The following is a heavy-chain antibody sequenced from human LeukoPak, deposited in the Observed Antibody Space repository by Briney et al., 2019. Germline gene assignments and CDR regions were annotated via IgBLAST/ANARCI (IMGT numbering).Heavy chain of an antibody. CDR3: ARPRLLYGSGPILV. Sequence: SETLSLTCTVSGDSISSSSYSWTWIRQPPGKGLEWIGEMSHSGYPNYNPSLKSRVAISVDTSKNQFSLNLTSVTAADTAVYYCARPRLLYGSGPILVWGQGNLVTVSS. J-gene: IGHJ4*02. CDR2: MSHSGYP. V-gene: IGHV4-39*07. CDR1: GDSISSSSYS. D-gene: IGHD3-10*01.